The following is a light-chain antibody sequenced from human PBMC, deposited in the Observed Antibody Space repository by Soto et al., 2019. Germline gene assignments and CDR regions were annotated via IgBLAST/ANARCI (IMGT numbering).Light chain of an antibody. V-gene: IGLV2-23*01. Sequence: QSALTQPASVSGSPGQSITISCTGSSSDVGSHNLVSWYQQYPGKAPKLMIFEANKRPSGVSNRFSGSKSGNTASLTVSGLQAYDEADYYCCSYVGTSTIFGGGTKLTVL. CDR2: EAN. CDR3: CSYVGTSTI. J-gene: IGLJ2*01. CDR1: SSDVGSHNL.